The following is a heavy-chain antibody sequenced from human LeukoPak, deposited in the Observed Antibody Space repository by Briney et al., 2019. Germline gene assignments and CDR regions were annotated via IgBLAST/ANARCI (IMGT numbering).Heavy chain of an antibody. CDR3: ARHLTGDRLDAFDV. V-gene: IGHV4-59*01. CDR1: GGSLSSYY. CDR2: IYYSGSP. Sequence: SETLSLTCTISGGSLSSYYWSWIRQPPGKGLEWIGYIYYSGSPNYNPSLTSRVTISVDTSKNQFSLKLSSLTAADTAIYYCARHLTGDRLDAFDVWGQGTMVTVSS. D-gene: IGHD7-27*01. J-gene: IGHJ3*01.